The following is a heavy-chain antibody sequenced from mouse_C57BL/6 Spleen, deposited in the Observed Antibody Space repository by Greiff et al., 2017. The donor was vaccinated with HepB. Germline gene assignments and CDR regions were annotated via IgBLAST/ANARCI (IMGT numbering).Heavy chain of an antibody. V-gene: IGHV14-1*01. D-gene: IGHD1-1*01. J-gene: IGHJ1*03. Sequence: EVQLQQSGAELVRPGASVKLSCTASGFNIKDYYMHWVKQRPEQGLEWIGRIDPEDGDTEYAPKFQGKATMTADTSSNTAYLQLSSLTSEDTAVYYCTTFYGSSYWYFEVWGTGTTVTVAS. CDR1: GFNIKDYY. CDR2: IDPEDGDT. CDR3: TTFYGSSYWYFEV.